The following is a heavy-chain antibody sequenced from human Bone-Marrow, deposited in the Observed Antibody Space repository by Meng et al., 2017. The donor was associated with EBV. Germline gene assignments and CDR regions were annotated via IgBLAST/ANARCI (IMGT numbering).Heavy chain of an antibody. CDR1: GDSISSGSYY. V-gene: IGHV4-61*01. CDR2: IYYSGST. CDR3: ARVGGYDYIWGSYRYAYFDY. D-gene: IGHD3-16*02. Sequence: QLQLRESGPGQVKPSETLSLTCTVSGDSISSGSYYWSWIRQPPGKGLEWIGYIYYSGSTNYNPSLKSRVTISVDTSKNQFSLKLSSVTAADTAVYYCARVGGYDYIWGSYRYAYFDYWGQGTLVTVSS. J-gene: IGHJ4*02.